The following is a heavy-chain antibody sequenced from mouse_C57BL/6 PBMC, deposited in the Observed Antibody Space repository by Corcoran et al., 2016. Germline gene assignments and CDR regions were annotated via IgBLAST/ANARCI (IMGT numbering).Heavy chain of an antibody. Sequence: QVQLQQSGPELVKPGASVKISCKASGYTFTDYYINWVKQRPGQGLDWIGWIFPGSGSTYYNEKFKGKATLTVDKSSSKDYMLLSSLTSEDSAVYFCARSLRDSSGLFDYWGQGTTLTVSS. CDR3: ARSLRDSSGLFDY. J-gene: IGHJ2*01. D-gene: IGHD3-2*02. CDR2: IFPGSGST. CDR1: GYTFTDYY. V-gene: IGHV1-75*01.